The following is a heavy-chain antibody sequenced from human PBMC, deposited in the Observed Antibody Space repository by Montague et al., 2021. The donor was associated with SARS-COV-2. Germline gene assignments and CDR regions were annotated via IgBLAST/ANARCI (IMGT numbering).Heavy chain of an antibody. J-gene: IGHJ5*02. CDR2: LYYSGST. D-gene: IGHD3-3*01. CDR1: GGSISSSSYY. CDR3: ARRPPITIFGVVIIGAWFDP. V-gene: IGHV4-39*01. Sequence: SETLSLTCTVSGGSISSSSYYWGWIRQPPGKGLEWIGSLYYSGSTYYNPSLKRRVTISVDTSKNQFSLQLSSVTAADTAVYYCARRPPITIFGVVIIGAWFDPWGQGTLVTVSS.